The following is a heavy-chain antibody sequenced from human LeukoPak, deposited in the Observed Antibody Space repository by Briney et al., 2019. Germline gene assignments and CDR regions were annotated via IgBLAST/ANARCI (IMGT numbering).Heavy chain of an antibody. CDR3: AKTFGVGAPGDDR. V-gene: IGHV3-43*02. Sequence: PGGSLRLSCAASGFTFSSYGMHWVRHAPGKGLEWVSLISGDGGSTYYADSVKGRFTISRDNSKNSLYLQMNSLRTEDTALYYCAKTFGVGAPGDDRWGQGTLVTVSS. CDR2: ISGDGGST. D-gene: IGHD1-26*01. J-gene: IGHJ4*02. CDR1: GFTFSSYG.